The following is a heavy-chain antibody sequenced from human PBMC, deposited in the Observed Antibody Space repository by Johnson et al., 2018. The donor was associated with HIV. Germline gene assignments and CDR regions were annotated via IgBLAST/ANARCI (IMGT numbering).Heavy chain of an antibody. V-gene: IGHV3-20*01. CDR2: INWNGGSI. D-gene: IGHD2/OR15-2a*01. J-gene: IGHJ3*02. CDR1: GFTFDDYG. CDR3: ARDKYYLTAITGSAFDI. Sequence: VQLVESGGGVVRPGGSLRLSCAASGFTFDDYGMSWVRQAPVKGLEWVSGINWNGGSIGYADSVKGRFTISRDNSKNTLYLQMKSLRAEDTAVYNCARDKYYLTAITGSAFDIWGQGTMVTVSS.